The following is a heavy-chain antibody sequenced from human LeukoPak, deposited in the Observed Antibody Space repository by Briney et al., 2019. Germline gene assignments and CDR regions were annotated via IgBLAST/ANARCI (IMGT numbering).Heavy chain of an antibody. CDR3: ARRGYYDSSGYPFDY. CDR2: IHPGDSDT. V-gene: IGHV5-51*01. J-gene: IGHJ4*02. D-gene: IGHD3-22*01. CDR1: GYSFTNYW. Sequence: GESLKISCKGSGYSFTNYWIGWVRQMPGKGLEWMGIIHPGDSDTRYSPSFQGQVTISADKSISTAYLQWSSLKASDTAMYYCARRGYYDSSGYPFDYWGQGTLVTVSS.